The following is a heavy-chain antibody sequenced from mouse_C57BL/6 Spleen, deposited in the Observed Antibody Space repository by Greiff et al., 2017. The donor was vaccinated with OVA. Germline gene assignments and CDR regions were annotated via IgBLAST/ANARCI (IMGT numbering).Heavy chain of an antibody. D-gene: IGHD2-5*01. CDR2: ISYDGSN. CDR1: GYSIPSGYY. Sequence: EVQLQQSGPGLVKPSQSLSLTCSVTGYSIPSGYYWHWIRQFPGNKLEWMGYISYDGSNNYNPSLKNRISITRDTSKNQFFLKLNSVTTEDTATYYCAREGIYSNSFDYWGQGTTLTVSS. J-gene: IGHJ2*01. V-gene: IGHV3-6*01. CDR3: AREGIYSNSFDY.